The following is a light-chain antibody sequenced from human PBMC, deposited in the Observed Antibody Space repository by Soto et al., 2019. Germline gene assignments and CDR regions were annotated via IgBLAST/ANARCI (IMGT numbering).Light chain of an antibody. CDR1: SSNIGSNT. V-gene: IGLV1-44*01. J-gene: IGLJ1*01. CDR2: SSN. Sequence: QAVLTPPPSTSGTPGQRVTISCSGSSSNIGSNTVNWDQHLPGTAPKLLIYSSNQRPSGVPDRFSGSKSGTSASLAVSGLQSEDEADYYCAAWEDSLNGYVFGTGTKVTVL. CDR3: AAWEDSLNGYV.